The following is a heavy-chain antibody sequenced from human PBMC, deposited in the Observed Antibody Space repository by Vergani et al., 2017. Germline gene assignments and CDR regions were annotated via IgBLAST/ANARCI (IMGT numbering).Heavy chain of an antibody. D-gene: IGHD2-2*01. CDR3: ARVIVGCSRAKCFADH. CDR2: IDPNSVDT. J-gene: IGHJ4*02. CDR1: GFTFTSYH. V-gene: IGHV1-2*06. Sequence: QVPLVQSGAEVKKPGASVRVSCKASGFTFTSYHIHWVRQAPGQGLDWLGRIDPNSVDTRYSQRFQDRVTITRDTSINAANMEMTRLRPDDTAIYYCARVIVGCSRAKCFADHWGQGTLVTVSS.